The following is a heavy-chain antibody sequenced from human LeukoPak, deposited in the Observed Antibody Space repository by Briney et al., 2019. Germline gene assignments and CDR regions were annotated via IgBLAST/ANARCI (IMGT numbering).Heavy chain of an antibody. CDR2: INHSGST. CDR3: ARRSSKRFNWYFDL. Sequence: SETLSLACAVYGGSFSGYYWSWIRQPPGKGLEWSGEINHSGSTNYNPSLKSRVTISVDTSKNQFSLKLSSVTAADTAVYYCARRSSKRFNWYFDLWGHGTLVTVSS. V-gene: IGHV4-34*01. D-gene: IGHD5-24*01. CDR1: GGSFSGYY. J-gene: IGHJ2*01.